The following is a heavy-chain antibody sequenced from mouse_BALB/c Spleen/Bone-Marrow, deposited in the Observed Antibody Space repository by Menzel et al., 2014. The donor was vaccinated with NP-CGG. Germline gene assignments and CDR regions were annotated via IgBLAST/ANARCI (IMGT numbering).Heavy chain of an antibody. Sequence: EVQVVESGGGLVQPGGSRKLSCAASGFTFSSFGMHWVRQAPEKGLEWVAYISSGSTAICYADTVKDRFTISRDNPKNTLFLQMTSLRSEDPAMYYCARGGNWDDFDVWGAGTTVTVSS. CDR1: GFTFSSFG. J-gene: IGHJ1*01. D-gene: IGHD4-1*01. CDR3: ARGGNWDDFDV. CDR2: ISSGSTAI. V-gene: IGHV5-17*02.